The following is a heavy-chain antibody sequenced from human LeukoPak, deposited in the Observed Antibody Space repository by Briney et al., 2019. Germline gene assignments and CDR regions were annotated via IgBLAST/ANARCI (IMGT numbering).Heavy chain of an antibody. V-gene: IGHV3-21*01. CDR3: ARARITGTFWRAFVI. J-gene: IGHJ3*02. Sequence: GGSLRLSCAASGFTFSSYSMNWVRQAPGKGLEWVSSISSSGSNIYYADSVKGRFTISRDNAKNSLYLQMNSLRAEDTAEYYCARARITGTFWRAFVIWGQGAMVTVSS. D-gene: IGHD1-20*01. CDR2: ISSSGSNI. CDR1: GFTFSSYS.